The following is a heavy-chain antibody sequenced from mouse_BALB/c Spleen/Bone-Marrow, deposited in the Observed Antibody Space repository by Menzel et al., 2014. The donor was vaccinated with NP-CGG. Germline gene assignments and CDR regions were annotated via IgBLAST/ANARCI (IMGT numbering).Heavy chain of an antibody. V-gene: IGHV5-6-5*01. CDR1: GFTFSSYA. CDR3: ARDDYDDQYYFDY. D-gene: IGHD2-4*01. J-gene: IGHJ2*01. CDR2: ISSGGST. Sequence: EVKVVESGGGLVKPGGSLKLSCAASGFTFSSYAMSWVRQTPEKRLEWVASISSGGSTYYPDSVKGRLTISRDNARNILYLQMSSLRSEDTAMYYCARDDYDDQYYFDYWGQGTTLTVSS.